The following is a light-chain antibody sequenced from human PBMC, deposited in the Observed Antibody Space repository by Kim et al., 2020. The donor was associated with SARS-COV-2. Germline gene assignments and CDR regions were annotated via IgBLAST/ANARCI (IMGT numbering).Light chain of an antibody. Sequence: LGLKVRSTFKCDGHSSYYASWYQHKPGPAPVLVIYGKNNRPSGIPDRFSGSSSGNTASLTITGAQAEDEADAYCNSRDSSGNPDVVFGGGTKLTVL. J-gene: IGLJ2*01. CDR2: GKN. V-gene: IGLV3-19*01. CDR1: GHSSYY. CDR3: NSRDSSGNPDVV.